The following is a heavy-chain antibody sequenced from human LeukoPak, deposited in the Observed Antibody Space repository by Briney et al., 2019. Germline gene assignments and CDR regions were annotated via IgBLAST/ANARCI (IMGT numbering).Heavy chain of an antibody. Sequence: GGSLRLSCVASGFTLSSYWMHWVRQAPGKGLVWVSRISTDGSSTSNADSEKGRFTISRDNAKNTLYLQMNSLRAEDTAVYYCASGVSGHYGGFDTWGQGTLVTVSS. J-gene: IGHJ5*02. CDR2: ISTDGSST. D-gene: IGHD3-3*01. V-gene: IGHV3-74*01. CDR3: ASGVSGHYGGFDT. CDR1: GFTLSSYW.